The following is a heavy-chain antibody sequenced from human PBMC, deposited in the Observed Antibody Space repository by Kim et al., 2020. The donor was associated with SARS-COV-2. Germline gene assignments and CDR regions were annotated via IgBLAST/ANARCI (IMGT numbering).Heavy chain of an antibody. D-gene: IGHD2-8*01. CDR3: TRDRMVLFDY. CDR1: GFTFGDYA. CDR2: IRSKAYGGTT. V-gene: IGHV3-49*04. Sequence: GGSLRLSCTASGFTFGDYAMSWVRQAPGKGLEWVGFIRSKAYGGTTEYAASVKGRFTISRDDSKSIAYLQMNSLKTEDTAVYYCTRDRMVLFDYWGQGTLVTVSS. J-gene: IGHJ4*02.